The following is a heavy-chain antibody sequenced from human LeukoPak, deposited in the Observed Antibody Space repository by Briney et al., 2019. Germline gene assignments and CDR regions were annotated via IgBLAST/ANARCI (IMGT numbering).Heavy chain of an antibody. CDR1: GFTFSSYA. CDR2: ISGSGAST. Sequence: GGSLRLSCAASGFTFSSYAMSWVRQAPGKGLEWVSEISGSGASTYYADSVKGRLTISRDNSKNTLYLQMNSLRADDTAVFYCAKIRRADNDYWGQGTLVTVSS. D-gene: IGHD3-10*01. CDR3: AKIRRADNDY. V-gene: IGHV3-23*01. J-gene: IGHJ4*02.